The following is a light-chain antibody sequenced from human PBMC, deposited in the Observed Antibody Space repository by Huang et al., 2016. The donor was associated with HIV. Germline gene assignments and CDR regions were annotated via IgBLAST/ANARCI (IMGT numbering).Light chain of an antibody. Sequence: DIQMTQSPSSLSASVGDRVTITCRASQGIRDSLAWYQQKSGRPPKVLVYAASTLESGVPSRFRGSGSGTDHTLTISSLQPEDLATYYCQQYFDTIPTFGGGTKVEIK. J-gene: IGKJ4*01. CDR3: QQYFDTIPT. CDR2: AAS. CDR1: QGIRDS. V-gene: IGKV1-NL1*01.